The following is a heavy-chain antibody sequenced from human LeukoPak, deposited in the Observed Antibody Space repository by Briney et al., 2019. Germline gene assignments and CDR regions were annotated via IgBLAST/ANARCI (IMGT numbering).Heavy chain of an antibody. CDR1: GFTFSSYA. J-gene: IGHJ4*02. CDR3: AREGEYYSSGYAFYFDY. D-gene: IGHD3-22*01. V-gene: IGHV3-30-3*01. CDR2: ISYDGSNK. Sequence: GRSLRLSCAASGFTFSSYAMHGVRQAPGKGLEWVAVISYDGSNKYYADSVKGRFTISRDNSKNTLYLQMNSLRAEDTAVYYCAREGEYYSSGYAFYFDYWGQGTLVTVSS.